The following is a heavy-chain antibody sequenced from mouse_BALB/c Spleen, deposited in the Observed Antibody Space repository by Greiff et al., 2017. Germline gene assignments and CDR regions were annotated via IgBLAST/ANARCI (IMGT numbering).Heavy chain of an antibody. CDR1: GFTFSDYY. CDR2: ISDGGSYT. CDR3: ARDNYGNYYYAMDY. Sequence: EVNLVESGGGLVKPGGSLKLSCAASGFTFSDYYMYWVRQTPEKRLEWVATISDGGSYTYYPDSVKGRFTISRDNAKNNLYLQMSSLKSEDTAMYYCARDNYGNYYYAMDYWGQGTSVTVSS. V-gene: IGHV5-4*02. D-gene: IGHD2-1*01. J-gene: IGHJ4*01.